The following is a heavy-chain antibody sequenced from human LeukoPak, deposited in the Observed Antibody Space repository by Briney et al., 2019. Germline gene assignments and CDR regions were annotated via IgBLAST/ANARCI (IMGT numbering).Heavy chain of an antibody. Sequence: PSETLSLTCSVSGASIRSYFWSWIRQSPGKGLEWIGYVYDNDISNFNPSLESRVTILVDRSKSQFSLKLRSVTAADTAVYYCARGLVLATDDAFDIWGPGTMVTVSS. CDR1: GASIRSYF. D-gene: IGHD5-12*01. CDR2: VYDNDIS. J-gene: IGHJ3*02. CDR3: ARGLVLATDDAFDI. V-gene: IGHV4-59*01.